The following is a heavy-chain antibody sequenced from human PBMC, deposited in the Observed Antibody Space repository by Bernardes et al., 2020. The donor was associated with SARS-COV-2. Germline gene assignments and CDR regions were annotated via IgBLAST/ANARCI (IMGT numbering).Heavy chain of an antibody. J-gene: IGHJ4*01. Sequence: SIDGSSTTYADSVKCRFTISRDNAKNTLYLQMNSPRAEDTAVYYCARPGRPGAYYFYYWG. D-gene: IGHD1-26*01. V-gene: IGHV3-74*01. CDR3: ARPGRPGAYYFYY. CDR2: SIDGSST.